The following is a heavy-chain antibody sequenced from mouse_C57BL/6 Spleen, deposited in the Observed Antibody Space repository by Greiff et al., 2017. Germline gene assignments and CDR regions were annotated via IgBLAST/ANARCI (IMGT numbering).Heavy chain of an antibody. V-gene: IGHV1-52*01. CDR3: AREGDSSGYPRFAY. D-gene: IGHD3-2*02. CDR1: GYTFTSSW. CDR2: IDPSDSET. J-gene: IGHJ3*01. Sequence: QVQLQQPGAELVRPGSSVKLSCKASGYTFTSSWMHWVKQRPIQGLEWIGNIDPSDSETHYNQKFKDKATLTVDKSSSTAYMQLSSLTSEDSAVYYCAREGDSSGYPRFAYWGQGTLVTVSA.